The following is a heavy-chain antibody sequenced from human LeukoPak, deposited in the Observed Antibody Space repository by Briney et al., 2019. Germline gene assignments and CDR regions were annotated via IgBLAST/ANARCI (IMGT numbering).Heavy chain of an antibody. CDR2: IYTSGST. V-gene: IGHV4-4*07. CDR3: ARDLGSSWYGGPYFDY. Sequence: PSETLSLTCTVSGGSISSYYWSWIRQPAGKGLEWIGRIYTSGSTNYNPSLKSRVTISVDTSKNQFSLKLSSVTAADTAVYYCARDLGSSWYGGPYFDYWGQGTLVTVSS. CDR1: GGSISSYY. D-gene: IGHD6-13*01. J-gene: IGHJ4*02.